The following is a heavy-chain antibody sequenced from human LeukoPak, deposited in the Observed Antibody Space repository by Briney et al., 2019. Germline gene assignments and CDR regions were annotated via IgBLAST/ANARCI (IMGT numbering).Heavy chain of an antibody. CDR2: IYPADSDT. CDR1: GYRFTSYW. J-gene: IGHJ4*02. CDR3: ARFDYRATSH. D-gene: IGHD4-17*01. Sequence: PGESLKISCKGSGYRFTSYWIGWVRQMPGKGLEWMGIIYPADSDTRYSPSFQGQVTISADKSISTAYLQWGSLKASDTAMYYCARFDYRATSHWGQGTLVTVSS. V-gene: IGHV5-51*01.